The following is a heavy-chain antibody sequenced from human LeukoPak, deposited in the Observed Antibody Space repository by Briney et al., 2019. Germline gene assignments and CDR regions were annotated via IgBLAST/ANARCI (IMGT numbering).Heavy chain of an antibody. J-gene: IGHJ6*02. Sequence: PSETLSLTCTVSGGSISSGGYYWSWIRQHPGKGLEWIGYIYDSGSTNYNPSLKSRVTISVDTSKNQFSLKLSSVTAADTAVYYCARVDVMVYAIVDYYGMDVWGQGTTVTVSS. D-gene: IGHD2-8*01. CDR3: ARVDVMVYAIVDYYGMDV. CDR2: IYDSGST. CDR1: GGSISSGGYY. V-gene: IGHV4-61*08.